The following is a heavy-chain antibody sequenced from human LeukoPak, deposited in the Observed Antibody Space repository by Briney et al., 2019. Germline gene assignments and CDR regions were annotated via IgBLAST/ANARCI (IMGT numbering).Heavy chain of an antibody. CDR3: ARSRYCSTITCYTSPTWFDP. Sequence: GGSLRLSCAASGFTFSSYWMSWVRQAPGKGLEYVSGISYNGDSTYYANSVKGRFTISRDNSKNALYLQMDSLRAEDMAVYYCARSRYCSTITCYTSPTWFDPWGQGTLVTVSS. D-gene: IGHD2-2*02. J-gene: IGHJ5*02. CDR2: ISYNGDST. V-gene: IGHV3-64*01. CDR1: GFTFSSYW.